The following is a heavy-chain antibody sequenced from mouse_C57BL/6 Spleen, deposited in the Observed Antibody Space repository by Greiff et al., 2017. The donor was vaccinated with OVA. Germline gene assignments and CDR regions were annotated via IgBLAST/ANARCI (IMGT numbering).Heavy chain of an antibody. V-gene: IGHV1-76*01. CDR2: IYPGSGNT. CDR1: GYTFTDYY. CDR3: ARRMEYFDY. J-gene: IGHJ2*01. D-gene: IGHD2-3*01. Sequence: QVQLQQSGAELVRPGASVKLSCKASGYTFTDYYINWVKQRPGQGIEWIARIYPGSGNTYYNEKFKGKATLTADKSSSTAYMQFSSLTSEDSAIYYCARRMEYFDYWGQGTTLTVSS.